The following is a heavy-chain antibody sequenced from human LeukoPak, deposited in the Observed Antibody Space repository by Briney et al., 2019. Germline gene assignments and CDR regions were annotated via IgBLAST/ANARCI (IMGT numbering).Heavy chain of an antibody. D-gene: IGHD1-26*01. J-gene: IGHJ1*01. CDR3: TSHVGGTARAWGYFQY. CDR1: GFTFSSYS. CDR2: ISYDGSNK. Sequence: GGSLRLSCAASGFTFSSYSMHWVRQAPGKGLEWVAVISYDGSNKYYADSVKGRFTISRDNANKSLFLQMNSLRAEDTAVYYCTSHVGGTARAWGYFQYWGQGTLVTVSS. V-gene: IGHV3-30-3*01.